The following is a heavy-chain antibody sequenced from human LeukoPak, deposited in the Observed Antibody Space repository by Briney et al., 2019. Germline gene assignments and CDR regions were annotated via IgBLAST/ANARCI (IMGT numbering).Heavy chain of an antibody. CDR3: ARALRY. J-gene: IGHJ4*02. CDR2: IYHSGST. V-gene: IGHV4-38-2*02. Sequence: PSETLSLTCTVSGYSISSGYYWGWIRQPPGKGLEWIGSIYHSGSTYYNPSLKSRVTISVDTSKNQFSLKLSSVTAADTAVYFCARALRYWGQGILVTVSS. CDR1: GYSISSGYY.